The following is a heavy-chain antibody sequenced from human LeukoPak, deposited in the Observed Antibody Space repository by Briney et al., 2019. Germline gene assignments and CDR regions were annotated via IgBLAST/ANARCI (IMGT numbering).Heavy chain of an antibody. CDR1: GYSFTSYW. CDR2: IYPGDSDT. V-gene: IGHV5-51*01. CDR3: ARTNYYYYMDV. Sequence: THGASLQISCKGSGYSFTSYWIGWVRPLPGKGLEWMGIIYPGDSDTRYSPSFQGQVTISADKSISPAYLQCSSLKASATAMYYCARTNYYYYMDVWGKGTTVTISS. J-gene: IGHJ6*03.